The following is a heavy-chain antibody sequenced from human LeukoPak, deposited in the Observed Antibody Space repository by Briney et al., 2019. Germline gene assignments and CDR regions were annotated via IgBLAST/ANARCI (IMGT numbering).Heavy chain of an antibody. D-gene: IGHD2-15*01. V-gene: IGHV4-34*01. J-gene: IGHJ6*04. CDR1: GGSFSAYY. CDR3: ARGSRGGSARMDV. CDR2: INHSGST. Sequence: SETLSLTCAVYGGSFSAYYWSWIRQPPGKGLEWIGEINHSGSTNYNPSLKSRVTISVDTSKNQFSLKLSSVTAADTAVYYCARGSRGGSARMDVWGKGTTVTVSS.